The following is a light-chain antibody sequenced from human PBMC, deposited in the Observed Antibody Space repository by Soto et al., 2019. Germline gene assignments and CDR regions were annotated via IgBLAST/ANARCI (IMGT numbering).Light chain of an antibody. CDR2: GAS. V-gene: IGKV3-20*01. J-gene: IGKJ4*01. CDR1: QIISGNY. CDR3: QQYGGSPGLI. Sequence: EIVLTQSPGTLSLSPGERATLSCRASQIISGNYLAWDQQKSGQAPRLLIYGASIRATGIPDRFSGGGSGTDFTLTISRLEPEDFADYYCQQYGGSPGLIFGGGAKVEIK.